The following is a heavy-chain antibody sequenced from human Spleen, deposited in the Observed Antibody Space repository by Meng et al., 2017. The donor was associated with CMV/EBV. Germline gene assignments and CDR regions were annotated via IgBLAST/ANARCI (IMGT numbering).Heavy chain of an antibody. D-gene: IGHD3-9*01. CDR1: GASFSGSY. V-gene: IGHV4-34*12. CDR2: IIESGGT. Sequence: LSLTCAVSGASFSGSYWSWVRQSPVKGLEWIGEIIESGGTVYNPSLESRVTMSIDKSNNQFSLRLTSVTAADTAVYFCARGKLNLSPWGQGTLVTVSS. J-gene: IGHJ5*02. CDR3: ARGKLNLSP.